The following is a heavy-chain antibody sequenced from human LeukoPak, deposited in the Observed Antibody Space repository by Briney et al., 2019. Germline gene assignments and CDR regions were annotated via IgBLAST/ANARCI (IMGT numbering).Heavy chain of an antibody. J-gene: IGHJ4*02. CDR3: AKLPYGDYVLWYYFDY. V-gene: IGHV3-23*01. Sequence: PGGSLRLSCAASGFTFSYNAMAWVRQAPGKGLEWVSGILGSGGSTYYADSVRGRFTISRDNSKNTLYLQMNSLRAEDTAVYYCAKLPYGDYVLWYYFDYWGQGTLVTVSS. CDR2: ILGSGGST. D-gene: IGHD4-17*01. CDR1: GFTFSYNA.